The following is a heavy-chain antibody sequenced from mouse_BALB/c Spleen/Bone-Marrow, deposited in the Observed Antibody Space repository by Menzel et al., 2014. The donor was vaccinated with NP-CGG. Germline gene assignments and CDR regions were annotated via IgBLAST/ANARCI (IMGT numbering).Heavy chain of an antibody. Sequence: EVKLVESGGGLVQPGGSRKLSCAASGFTFXSFGMHWVRQAPEKGLEWVAYISSGSSTIYYADTVKGRFTISRDNPKNTLFLQMTSLRSEDTAMYYCARGGEGYAMDYWGQGTSVTVSS. V-gene: IGHV5-17*02. CDR2: ISSGSSTI. J-gene: IGHJ4*01. D-gene: IGHD1-1*02. CDR3: ARGGEGYAMDY. CDR1: GFTFXSFG.